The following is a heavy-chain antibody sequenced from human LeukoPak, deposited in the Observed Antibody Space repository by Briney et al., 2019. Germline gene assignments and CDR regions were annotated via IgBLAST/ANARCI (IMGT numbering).Heavy chain of an antibody. V-gene: IGHV4-4*02. J-gene: IGHJ4*02. CDR3: ARGGTVTTRAFDY. CDR2: IYLSGST. Sequence: SETLSLTCAVSGGSISSSNWWSWVRQPPGKGLEWIGEIYLSGSTSYNPSLKSRVTISVDKSKNQFSMKLSSVTAADTAVYYCARGGTVTTRAFDYWGQGTLVTVSS. CDR1: GGSISSSNW. D-gene: IGHD4-17*01.